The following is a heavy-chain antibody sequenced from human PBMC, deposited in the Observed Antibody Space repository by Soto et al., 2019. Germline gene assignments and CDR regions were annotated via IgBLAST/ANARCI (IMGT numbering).Heavy chain of an antibody. D-gene: IGHD6-13*01. V-gene: IGHV1-2*02. CDR2: INPNSGGT. Sequence: ASVKFSCKASGYTFTGYYMHWVRQAPGQGLEWMGWINPNSGGTNYAQNLQARFTMTRDTSTNTAYMDLARLQFDDTAVYYCARGGFSSSWRLDYWGQGTLVTVSS. CDR1: GYTFTGYY. CDR3: ARGGFSSSWRLDY. J-gene: IGHJ4*02.